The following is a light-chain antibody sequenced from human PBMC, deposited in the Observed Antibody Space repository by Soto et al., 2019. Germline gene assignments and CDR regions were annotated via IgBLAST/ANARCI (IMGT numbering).Light chain of an antibody. CDR3: AAWDDSLGSHAV. Sequence: QSVLTQPPSASGNPGQTVTISCSGSSSNIGINYVYWYQQLPGTAPKLLIYRNSQRPSGIPDRFSGSKSDTSASLAISGLRSEDEADYYCAAWDDSLGSHAVFGGGTQLTVL. CDR2: RNS. V-gene: IGLV1-47*01. CDR1: SSNIGINY. J-gene: IGLJ7*01.